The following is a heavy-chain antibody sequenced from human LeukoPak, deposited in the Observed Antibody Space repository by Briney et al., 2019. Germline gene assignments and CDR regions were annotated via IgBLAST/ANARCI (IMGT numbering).Heavy chain of an antibody. J-gene: IGHJ6*02. CDR2: IYYSGST. D-gene: IGHD3-3*01. Sequence: PSQTLSLTCTVSGGSISSGGYYWSWIRQHPGKGLEWIGYIYYSGSTYYNPSLKSRVTISVDTSKNQFSLKLSSVTAADTAVYYCARDQTPLRFLEWLSSMDVWGQGTTVTVSS. CDR1: GGSISSGGYY. CDR3: ARDQTPLRFLEWLSSMDV. V-gene: IGHV4-31*03.